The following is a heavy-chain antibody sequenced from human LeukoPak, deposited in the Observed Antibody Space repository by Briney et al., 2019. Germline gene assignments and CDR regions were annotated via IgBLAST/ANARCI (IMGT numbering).Heavy chain of an antibody. CDR3: GRGMRDYYGLDY. V-gene: IGHV3-48*04. Sequence: PGGSLRLSCAASGFTFSSYSMNWVRQAPGKGLEWVSYISSSGSTIYYADSVKGRFTISRDNAKNSLYLQMNSLTVEDTAVYYCGRGMRDYYGLDYWGQGILVTVSS. J-gene: IGHJ4*02. CDR2: ISSSGSTI. CDR1: GFTFSSYS. D-gene: IGHD3-10*01.